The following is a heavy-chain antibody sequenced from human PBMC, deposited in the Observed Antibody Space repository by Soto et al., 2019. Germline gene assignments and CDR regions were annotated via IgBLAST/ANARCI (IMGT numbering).Heavy chain of an antibody. J-gene: IGHJ6*02. V-gene: IGHV3-11*01. Sequence: QVQLVESGGGLVKPGGSLRLSCAASGLTFSDHYMTWIRQAPGKGLAWISYISSSAGTIYYADSVKGRFTISRDNAKNSLYLKMTNLRAEDTAVYYCARAPYFGSGTYYYYALDVWGQGTTVTVSS. CDR1: GLTFSDHY. D-gene: IGHD3-10*01. CDR2: ISSSAGTI. CDR3: ARAPYFGSGTYYYYALDV.